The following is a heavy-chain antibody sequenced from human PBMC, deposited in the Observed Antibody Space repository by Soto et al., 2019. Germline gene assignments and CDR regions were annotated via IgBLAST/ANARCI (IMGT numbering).Heavy chain of an antibody. D-gene: IGHD6-25*01. V-gene: IGHV3-33*01. CDR3: ARQAAKLGYYGMDV. J-gene: IGHJ6*02. CDR1: GFTFSSYG. Sequence: QVQLVESGGGVVQPGRSLRLSCAASGFTFSSYGIHWVRQAPGRGLEWVAVIWYDGSNKYYADSVKGRFTISRDNSKNTLYLQMNSLRAEDTAVYYCARQAAKLGYYGMDVWGQGTTVTVSS. CDR2: IWYDGSNK.